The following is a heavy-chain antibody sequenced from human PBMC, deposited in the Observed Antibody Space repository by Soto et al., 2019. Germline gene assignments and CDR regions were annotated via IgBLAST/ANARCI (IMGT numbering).Heavy chain of an antibody. V-gene: IGHV3-30-3*01. Sequence: QVRLVESGGGVVQPGRSLRLSCAASGFTFSSYAMHWVRQAPGKGLEWVAVISYDGSNKYYADSVKGRFTISRDNSKNTLYLQMNSLRAEDTAVYYCARDTYYIPHNWFDPWGQGTLVTVSS. D-gene: IGHD3-10*01. CDR1: GFTFSSYA. J-gene: IGHJ5*02. CDR3: ARDTYYIPHNWFDP. CDR2: ISYDGSNK.